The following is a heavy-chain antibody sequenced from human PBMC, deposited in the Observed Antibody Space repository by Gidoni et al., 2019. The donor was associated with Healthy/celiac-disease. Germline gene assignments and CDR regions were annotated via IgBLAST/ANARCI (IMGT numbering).Heavy chain of an antibody. Sequence: QLQLQESGPGLVKPSETLSLTCPVSGGPIRSSRYYWVWISQPPWKGLVWIGSIYYSGSTYYNPSLKSRVTISLDTSKNQFSLKLSSVTAADTAVYYCARGSQDIVVVVAARRGSYFDYWGQGTLVTVSS. CDR1: GGPIRSSRYY. V-gene: IGHV4-39*07. CDR2: IYYSGST. J-gene: IGHJ4*02. D-gene: IGHD2-15*01. CDR3: ARGSQDIVVVVAARRGSYFDY.